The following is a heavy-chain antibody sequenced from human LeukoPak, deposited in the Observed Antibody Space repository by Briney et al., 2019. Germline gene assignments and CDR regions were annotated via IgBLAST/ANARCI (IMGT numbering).Heavy chain of an antibody. CDR1: GFTFSSYA. CDR3: SCYGNAFDI. V-gene: IGHV3-30*01. J-gene: IGHJ3*02. Sequence: GGSLRLSCAASGFTFSSYAMHWVRQAPGKGLEWVAVISYDGSNKYYADSVKGRFTISRDNSKNTLYLQMNSLRAEDTAGYYCSCYGNAFDIWGQGTMVTVSS. CDR2: ISYDGSNK. D-gene: IGHD2-2*01.